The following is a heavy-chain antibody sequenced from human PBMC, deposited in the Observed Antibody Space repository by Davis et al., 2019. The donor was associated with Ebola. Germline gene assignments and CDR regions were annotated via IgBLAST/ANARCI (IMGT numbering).Heavy chain of an antibody. CDR3: ARERKLRYYYGMDV. J-gene: IGHJ6*02. Sequence: PGGSLRLSCAASGFTFADYAMHWVRHVPGKGLEWVSLISWDGGSTYYADSVKGRFTISRDNSKNSLYLQMNSLRAEDTAVYYCARERKLRYYYGMDVWGQGTTVTVSS. CDR2: ISWDGGST. V-gene: IGHV3-43D*03. CDR1: GFTFADYA. D-gene: IGHD1-14*01.